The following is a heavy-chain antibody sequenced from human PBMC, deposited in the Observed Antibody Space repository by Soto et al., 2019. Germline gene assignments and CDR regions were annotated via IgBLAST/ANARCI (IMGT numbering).Heavy chain of an antibody. V-gene: IGHV3-48*01. Sequence: EVPLVESGGGLVQPGGSLRLSCAASGFTFSSYSMNWVRQAPGKGLEWVSYISSSSSSIYYADSVKGRFTISRDNAKNSLYLEIKRLRADDTAVYYGTGYCSSTSCHPRYWGQGTLVTVSS. D-gene: IGHD2-2*01. CDR3: TGYCSSTSCHPRY. J-gene: IGHJ4*02. CDR1: GFTFSSYS. CDR2: ISSSSSSI.